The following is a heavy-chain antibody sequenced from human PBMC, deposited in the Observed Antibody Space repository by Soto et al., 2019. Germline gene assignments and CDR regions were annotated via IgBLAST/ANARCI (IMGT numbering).Heavy chain of an antibody. V-gene: IGHV1-18*04. CDR2: ISAYNGNT. J-gene: IGHJ5*02. CDR3: ARDRPYCDFWRGPGPSDWFGP. D-gene: IGHD3-3*01. Sequence: ASVKVSCKASGYTFISYDISWVRQAPGQGLEWMGWISAYNGNTNYAQKLQGRVTMTTDTSTSTAYMELRSLRSDDTAVYYCARDRPYCDFWRGPGPSDWFGPWGQGTXLTVST. CDR1: GYTFISYD.